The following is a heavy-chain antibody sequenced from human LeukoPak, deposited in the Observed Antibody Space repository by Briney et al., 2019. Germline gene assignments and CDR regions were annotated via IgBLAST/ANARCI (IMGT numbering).Heavy chain of an antibody. CDR3: ARAIGFGELWVDY. Sequence: PGGFLRLSCAASGFTFSSYSMNWVRQAPGKGLEWVSSISSSSYIYYADSVKGRFTISRDNAKNSLYLQMNSLRAEDTAVYYCARAIGFGELWVDYWGQGTLVTVSS. J-gene: IGHJ4*02. D-gene: IGHD3-10*01. CDR1: GFTFSSYS. V-gene: IGHV3-21*01. CDR2: ISSSSYI.